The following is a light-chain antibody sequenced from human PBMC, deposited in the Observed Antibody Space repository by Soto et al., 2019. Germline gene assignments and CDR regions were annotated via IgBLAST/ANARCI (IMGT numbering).Light chain of an antibody. V-gene: IGLV1-40*01. Sequence: QSVLTQPPSVSGAPGQRVTISCTGSSSNIGAGYNVHWCQQLPGTAPKLLIYGNSNRPSGVPDRFSGSKSATSASLAITGLQAEDEADYYCQSYDSSLSGSVVFGGGTKLTVL. CDR1: SSNIGAGYN. J-gene: IGLJ2*01. CDR2: GNS. CDR3: QSYDSSLSGSVV.